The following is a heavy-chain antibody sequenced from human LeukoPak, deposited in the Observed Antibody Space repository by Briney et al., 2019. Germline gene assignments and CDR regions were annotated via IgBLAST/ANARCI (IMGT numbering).Heavy chain of an antibody. Sequence: GGSLRLSCAASGFIFNNFAMSWVRQAPGKGLEWVSGISGSGTVTYYADSVKGRFTISRDNSKNTLFLQMTGLTAVDTAIYFCAKGEQWLIFTPVSWGQGTLVAVSS. CDR2: ISGSGTVT. D-gene: IGHD6-19*01. J-gene: IGHJ5*02. V-gene: IGHV3-23*01. CDR1: GFIFNNFA. CDR3: AKGEQWLIFTPVS.